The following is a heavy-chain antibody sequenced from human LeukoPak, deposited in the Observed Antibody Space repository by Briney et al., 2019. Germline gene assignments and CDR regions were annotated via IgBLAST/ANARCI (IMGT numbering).Heavy chain of an antibody. J-gene: IGHJ4*02. V-gene: IGHV3-23*01. D-gene: IGHD4/OR15-4a*01. CDR3: AKQLTAGGYYFDY. Sequence: PGGSLRFSCAASGFTFSSYAMSWVRQAPGEGLEWVSGISGGGETTYYADSVKGRFTISRDNSKNTLYLQMNSLRAEDTAVYYCAKQLTAGGYYFDYWGQGTLVTVSS. CDR2: ISGGGETT. CDR1: GFTFSSYA.